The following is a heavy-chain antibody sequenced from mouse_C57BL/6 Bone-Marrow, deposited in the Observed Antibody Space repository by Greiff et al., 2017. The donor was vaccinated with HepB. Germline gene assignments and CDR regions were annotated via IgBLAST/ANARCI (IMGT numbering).Heavy chain of an antibody. CDR3: TPLWLRRGFAY. Sequence: EVKLQESGAELVRPGASVKLSCTASGFNIKDDYMHWVKQRPEQGLEWIGWIDPENGDTEYASKFHGKATITADTSSNSAYLQLSSLTSEDTAVYYCTPLWLRRGFAYWGQGTLVTVSA. V-gene: IGHV14-4*01. CDR2: IDPENGDT. D-gene: IGHD2-2*01. CDR1: GFNIKDDY. J-gene: IGHJ3*01.